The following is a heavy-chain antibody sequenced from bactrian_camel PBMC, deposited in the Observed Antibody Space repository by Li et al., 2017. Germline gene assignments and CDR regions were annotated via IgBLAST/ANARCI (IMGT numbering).Heavy chain of an antibody. CDR1: GFTFSSYY. CDR2: VDKDGSP. D-gene: IGHD1*01. V-gene: IGHV3S10*01. CDR3: AQSCTLDWVPPLRDPY. Sequence: VQLVESGGGLVQPGGSLRLSCAASGFTFSSYYMSWVRQAPGEADEGVAAVDKDGSPSYANSVKGRFSASKDTAKNTVDLQMNNLKPEDTGTYYCAQSCTLDWVPPLRDPYWGQGTQVTVS. J-gene: IGHJ4*01.